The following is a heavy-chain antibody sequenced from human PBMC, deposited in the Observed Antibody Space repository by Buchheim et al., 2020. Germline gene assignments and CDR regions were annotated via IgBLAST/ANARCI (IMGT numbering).Heavy chain of an antibody. CDR1: GGSISSGDYY. Sequence: QVQLQESGPGLVKPSQTLSLTCTVSGGSISSGDYYWSWIRQPPGKGLEWIGYIYYSGSTYYNPSLKSRVTISVDPSKNQFSLKLSSVTAADTAVYYCARGGGLLMVYAIGYWFDPWGQGTL. D-gene: IGHD2-8*01. J-gene: IGHJ5*02. CDR3: ARGGGLLMVYAIGYWFDP. CDR2: IYYSGST. V-gene: IGHV4-30-4*01.